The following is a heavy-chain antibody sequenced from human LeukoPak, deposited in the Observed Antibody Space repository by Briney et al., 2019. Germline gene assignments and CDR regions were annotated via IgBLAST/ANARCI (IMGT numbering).Heavy chain of an antibody. J-gene: IGHJ4*02. V-gene: IGHV4-39*07. D-gene: IGHD3-22*01. CDR3: ARDFPYDSSGYKDC. CDR2: INHSGST. CDR1: GDSISSTNYY. Sequence: ASETLSLTCTVSGDSISSTNYYWSWIRQPPGKGLEWIGEINHSGSTNYNPSLKSRVTISVDTSKNQFSLKLSSVTAADTAVYYCARDFPYDSSGYKDCWGQGTLVTVSS.